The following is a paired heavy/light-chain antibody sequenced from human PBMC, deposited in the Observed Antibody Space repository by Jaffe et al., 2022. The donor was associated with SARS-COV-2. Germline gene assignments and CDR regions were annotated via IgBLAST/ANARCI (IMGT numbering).Light chain of an antibody. CDR2: WAS. J-gene: IGKJ1*01. CDR3: QQYYSTPWT. V-gene: IGKV4-1*01. CDR1: QSVLYSSNNKNY. Sequence: DIVMTQSPDSLAVSLGERATINCKSSQSVLYSSNNKNYLAWYQQKPGQPPKLLIYWASTRESGVPDRFSGSGSGTDFTLTISSLQAEDVAVYFCQQYYSTPWTFGQGTKVEIK.
Heavy chain of an antibody. CDR2: IKSKTDGGTT. J-gene: IGHJ3*02. D-gene: IGHD3-10*01. Sequence: EVRLVESGGGLVEPGGSLRLSCAASGFTFSNAWMSWVRQAPGKGLEWVGRIKSKTDGGTTDYAAPVKGRFTISRDDSKNTLFLQMNSLKTEDTAVYYCSGRLGDPLRVGAFDIWGQGTMVTVSS. V-gene: IGHV3-15*01. CDR1: GFTFSNAW. CDR3: SGRLGDPLRVGAFDI.